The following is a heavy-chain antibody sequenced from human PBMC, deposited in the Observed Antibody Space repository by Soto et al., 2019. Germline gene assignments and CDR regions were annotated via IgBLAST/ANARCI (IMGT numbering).Heavy chain of an antibody. J-gene: IGHJ4*02. V-gene: IGHV3-23*01. CDR1: GFTLRSYA. CDR3: AKAKNDYNWDNRPPFDY. D-gene: IGHD1-20*01. Sequence: GGSLRLPCEASGFTLRSYAMTWIRQAPGKGLEWVSLISANDVGTYYAESVKTRFTISTDQSRNTVYLQMDSLRADDTAIYYWAKAKNDYNWDNRPPFDYWGQGTLVTVSS. CDR2: ISANDVGT.